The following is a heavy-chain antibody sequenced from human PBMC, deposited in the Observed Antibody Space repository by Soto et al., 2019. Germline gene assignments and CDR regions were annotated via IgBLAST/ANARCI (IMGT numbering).Heavy chain of an antibody. CDR1: GGSISSSSYY. V-gene: IGHV4-39*01. D-gene: IGHD2-15*01. CDR3: ARHPLYCSGGTCYSKYAFDI. Sequence: PSETLSLTCTVSGGSISSSSYYWGWIRQPPGKGLEWIGSIYYSGSTYYNPSLKSRVTISVDTSKNQFSLKLTSVTAADTAVYYCARHPLYCSGGTCYSKYAFDIWGQGTMVTVSS. CDR2: IYYSGST. J-gene: IGHJ3*02.